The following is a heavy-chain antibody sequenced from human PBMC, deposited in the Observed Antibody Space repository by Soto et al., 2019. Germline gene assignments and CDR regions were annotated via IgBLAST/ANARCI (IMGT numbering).Heavy chain of an antibody. Sequence: GESLKISCKGSGYSFTTYWIGWVRQMPGKGLEWMGIIYPGDSDTRYSPSFQGQVTISADKSFNTAYLQWSSLKASDPAMYYCARSPDCSGGTCPGFDIWGQGTMVTVS. CDR3: ARSPDCSGGTCPGFDI. J-gene: IGHJ3*02. CDR2: IYPGDSDT. CDR1: GYSFTTYW. V-gene: IGHV5-51*01. D-gene: IGHD2-15*01.